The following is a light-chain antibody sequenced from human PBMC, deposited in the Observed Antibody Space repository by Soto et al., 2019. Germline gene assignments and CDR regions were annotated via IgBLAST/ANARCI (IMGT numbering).Light chain of an antibody. CDR3: QQYKNYLT. CDR2: GAS. Sequence: DIQMTQSPSTLSASVGDRINFTCRANQSVSIWLAWYQQKPGKTPKLLISGASTLENGVPSRFSGSGSGTEFTLTISSLQPDDFATYYCQQYKNYLTFGQGTKVDIK. J-gene: IGKJ1*01. CDR1: QSVSIW. V-gene: IGKV1-5*01.